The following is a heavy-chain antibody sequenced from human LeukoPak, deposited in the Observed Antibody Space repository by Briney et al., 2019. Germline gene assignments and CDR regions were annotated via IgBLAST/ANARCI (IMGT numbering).Heavy chain of an antibody. J-gene: IGHJ4*02. CDR3: ARVRVVTQDFDY. D-gene: IGHD2-21*02. CDR1: GGSISSYY. CDR2: ISHSGNT. Sequence: SETLSLTCTVSGGSISSYYWSWIRQPPGKGLEWIGFISHSGNTNYNPPLKSRVTISIDTSKSQFSLKLSSVIAADTAVYYCARVRVVTQDFDYWGQGTLVTVSP. V-gene: IGHV4-59*01.